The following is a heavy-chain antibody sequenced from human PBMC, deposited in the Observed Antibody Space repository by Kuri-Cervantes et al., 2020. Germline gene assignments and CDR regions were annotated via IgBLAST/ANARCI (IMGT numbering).Heavy chain of an antibody. Sequence: GESLKISCAASGFTFSTYVMHWVRQAPGKGLERVAVISHDGSFKNHADSVKGRFTISRDNSKITLYLQINSLRAEDTAVYYCAREGHSSSWYNWGQGTLVTVSS. V-gene: IGHV3-30*04. J-gene: IGHJ4*02. CDR3: AREGHSSSWYN. CDR1: GFTFSTYV. CDR2: ISHDGSFK. D-gene: IGHD6-13*01.